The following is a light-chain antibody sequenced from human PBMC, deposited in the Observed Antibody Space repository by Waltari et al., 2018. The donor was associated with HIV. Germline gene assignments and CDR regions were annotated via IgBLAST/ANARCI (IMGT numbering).Light chain of an antibody. V-gene: IGLV1-47*01. J-gene: IGLJ1*01. CDR3: ATWNDSLSGYV. Sequence: QSVLTQPPSASGTPGQRVTITCSGSSSNIGRNYVYWYQQLPGTAPKLLIYRNNQRPSGVPDRFSGSKSGTSASLAISGLRSADEADYYCATWNDSLSGYVFGTGTKVTV. CDR1: SSNIGRNY. CDR2: RNN.